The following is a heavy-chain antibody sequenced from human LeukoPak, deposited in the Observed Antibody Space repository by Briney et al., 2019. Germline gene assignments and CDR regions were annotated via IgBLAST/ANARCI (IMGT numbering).Heavy chain of an antibody. D-gene: IGHD3-22*01. CDR2: IYYSEST. CDR1: GGSISSGGYY. J-gene: IGHJ3*02. CDR3: AREYDSSGYYYDAFDI. Sequence: PSETLSFTCTVSGGSISSGGYYWSWIRQHPGKGLEWIGYIYYSESTYYNPSLKSRVTISVDTSKNQFSLKLSSVTAADTAVYYCAREYDSSGYYYDAFDIWGQGTMVTVSS. V-gene: IGHV4-31*03.